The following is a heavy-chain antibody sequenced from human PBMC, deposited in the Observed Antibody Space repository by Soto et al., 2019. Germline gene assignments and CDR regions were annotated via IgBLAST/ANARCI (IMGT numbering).Heavy chain of an antibody. CDR1: GFTFTSSA. Sequence: GASVKVSCKASGFTFTSSAMQWVRQARGQRLEWIGWIVVGSGNTNYAQKFQERVTITRDMSTSTAYMELSSLRSEDTAVYYCAAVNYFDWPLIGFDIWGQGTMVTVSS. V-gene: IGHV1-58*02. D-gene: IGHD3-9*01. J-gene: IGHJ3*02. CDR2: IVVGSGNT. CDR3: AAVNYFDWPLIGFDI.